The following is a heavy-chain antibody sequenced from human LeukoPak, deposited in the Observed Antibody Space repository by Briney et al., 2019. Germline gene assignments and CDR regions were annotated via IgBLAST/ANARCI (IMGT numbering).Heavy chain of an antibody. D-gene: IGHD4-17*01. J-gene: IGHJ5*02. CDR3: TRRYGKNSWWFDP. Sequence: PGGSLRLSCAASGLTFSGSAMHWVRQASGKGLEWVGRIRSRANNYATAYAASVKGRFTISRDDSKNTAYLQMDSLKTEDTAVYYCTRRYGKNSWWFDPWGQGTLVTVSS. CDR1: GLTFSGSA. V-gene: IGHV3-73*01. CDR2: IRSRANNYAT.